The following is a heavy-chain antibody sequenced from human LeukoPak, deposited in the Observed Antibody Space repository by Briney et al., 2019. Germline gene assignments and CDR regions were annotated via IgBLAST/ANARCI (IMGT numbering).Heavy chain of an antibody. CDR1: GGTFSSYA. CDR2: IIPIFGTA. CDR3: ASRALKIVGATTLWAYYFDY. V-gene: IGHV1-69*13. D-gene: IGHD1-26*01. Sequence: SVKVSCKASGGTFSSYAISWVRQAPGQGLEWMGGIIPIFGTANYAQKFQGRVTITADESTSTAYMELSSLRSEDTAVYYCASRALKIVGATTLWAYYFDYWGQGTLVTVSS. J-gene: IGHJ4*02.